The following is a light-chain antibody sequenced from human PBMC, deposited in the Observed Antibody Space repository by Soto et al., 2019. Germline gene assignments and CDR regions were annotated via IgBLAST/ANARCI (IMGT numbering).Light chain of an antibody. CDR1: QSVSSY. J-gene: IGKJ4*01. CDR2: DAS. CDR3: QQRINWPLT. V-gene: IGKV3-11*01. Sequence: EIVLTQSPATLSLSPGARATLSCRASQSVSSYLAWYQQKPGQAPRLLIFDASNRATGIPARFSGSGSGTDFTLTISSLQPEDFAVYHCQQRINWPLTFGGGTKVDIK.